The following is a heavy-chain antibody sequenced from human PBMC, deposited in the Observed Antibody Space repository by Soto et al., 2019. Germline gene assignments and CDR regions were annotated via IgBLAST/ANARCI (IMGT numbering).Heavy chain of an antibody. Sequence: SKTLSLTCTVSGGSISSSSYYWGWIRQPPGKGLEWIGSIYYSGSTYYNPSLKSRVTISVDTSKNQFSLKLSSVTAADTAVYYCARLGGYCSGGSCYSNYYYYYGMDVWGQGTTVTVSS. CDR2: IYYSGST. D-gene: IGHD2-15*01. J-gene: IGHJ6*02. CDR1: GGSISSSSYY. V-gene: IGHV4-39*01. CDR3: ARLGGYCSGGSCYSNYYYYYGMDV.